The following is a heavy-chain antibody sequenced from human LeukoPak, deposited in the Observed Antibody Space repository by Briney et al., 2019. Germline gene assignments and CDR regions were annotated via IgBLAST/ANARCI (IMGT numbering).Heavy chain of an antibody. CDR3: ARDPDVVVEPAAVRVDY. Sequence: ASVEVSCKASGYTFTGYYMHWVRQAPGQGLEWMGWINPNTGGTNYAQQFQGRVTMTRDTSFSTAYMDLNRLTSDDTAVYYCARDPDVVVEPAAVRVDYWGQGTLVTVSA. V-gene: IGHV1-2*02. CDR2: INPNTGGT. D-gene: IGHD2-2*01. J-gene: IGHJ4*02. CDR1: GYTFTGYY.